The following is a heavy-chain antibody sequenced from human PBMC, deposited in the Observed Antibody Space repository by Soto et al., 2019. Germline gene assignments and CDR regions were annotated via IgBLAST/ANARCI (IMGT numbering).Heavy chain of an antibody. V-gene: IGHV3-53*04. CDR3: ARYEHRYYSGMDV. CDR1: GFTVSSNY. Sequence: PGGSLRLSCAASGFTVSSNYMSWVRQAPGKGLEWVSVIYSGGSTYYADSVKGRFTISRHNSKNTLYLQVNSLRAEDTAVYYCARYEHRYYSGMDVWGQGTTVTVSS. CDR2: IYSGGST. D-gene: IGHD3-3*01. J-gene: IGHJ6*02.